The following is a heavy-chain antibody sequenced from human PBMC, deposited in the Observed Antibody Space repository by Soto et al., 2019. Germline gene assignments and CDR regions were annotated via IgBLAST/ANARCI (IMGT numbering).Heavy chain of an antibody. CDR3: ARDLKNAYINYFDY. D-gene: IGHD3-16*01. J-gene: IGHJ4*02. Sequence: GGSLSLSCAASGFTFSSYGMHWVRQAPGKGLEGGGVIWYDGSNKYYADSVKGRFTISRDNSKNTLYLQMNSLRAEDTAVYYCARDLKNAYINYFDYWGQGTLVTVSS. CDR2: IWYDGSNK. V-gene: IGHV3-33*01. CDR1: GFTFSSYG.